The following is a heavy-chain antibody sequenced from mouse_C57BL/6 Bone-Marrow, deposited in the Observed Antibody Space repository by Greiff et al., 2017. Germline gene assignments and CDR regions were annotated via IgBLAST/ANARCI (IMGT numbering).Heavy chain of an antibody. Sequence: EVQLQQSGPGLVKPSQSLSLTCSVTGYSITSGYYWNWIRQFPGNKLEWMGDISYDGSNNYNPSLKNRISITRDTSKNQFFLKLNSVTTEDTATYYCARAYGSSSYYYAMDYWGQGTSVTVSS. V-gene: IGHV3-6*01. J-gene: IGHJ4*01. CDR1: GYSITSGYY. CDR3: ARAYGSSSYYYAMDY. D-gene: IGHD1-1*01. CDR2: ISYDGSN.